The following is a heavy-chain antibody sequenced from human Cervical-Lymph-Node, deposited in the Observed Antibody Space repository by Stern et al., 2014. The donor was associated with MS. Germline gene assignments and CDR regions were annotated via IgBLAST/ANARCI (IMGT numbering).Heavy chain of an antibody. CDR1: GFTFSSSG. CDR3: AREGGNTAEYFQH. J-gene: IGHJ1*01. CDR2: IWDDGSNR. D-gene: IGHD4-23*01. V-gene: IGHV3-33*01. Sequence: VQLVESGGGVVQPGRSLRLSCAASGFTFSSSGMHWVRQAPGKGLGWEAIIWDDGSNRYYADSVKGRFTISRDNSKNTLYLQMNSLRAEDTAVYYCAREGGNTAEYFQHWGQGTLVTVSS.